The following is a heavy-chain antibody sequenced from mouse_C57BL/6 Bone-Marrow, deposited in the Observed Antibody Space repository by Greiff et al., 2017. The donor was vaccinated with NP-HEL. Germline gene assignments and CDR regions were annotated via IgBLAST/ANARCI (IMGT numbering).Heavy chain of an antibody. CDR2: IDPENGDT. Sequence: VQLQQSGAELVRPGASVKLSCTASGFNIKDDYMHWVKQRPEQGLEWIGWIDPENGDTEYASKFQGKATITADTSSNTAYLQLSSLTSEDTAVYYGTHSPQLLRYLDYWGQGTTLTVSS. CDR1: GFNIKDDY. D-gene: IGHD1-1*01. CDR3: THSPQLLRYLDY. V-gene: IGHV14-4*01. J-gene: IGHJ2*01.